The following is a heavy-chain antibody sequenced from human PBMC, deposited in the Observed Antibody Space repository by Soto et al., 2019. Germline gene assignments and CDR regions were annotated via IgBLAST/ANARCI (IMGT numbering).Heavy chain of an antibody. CDR2: IYYSGST. CDR1: GGSISSSSYY. V-gene: IGHV4-39*01. J-gene: IGHJ6*02. D-gene: IGHD5-18*01. Sequence: SETLSLTCTVSGGSISSSSYYWGWIRQPPGKELEWIGSIYYSGSTYYNPSLKSRVTISVDTSKNHFSLKLSSVTAAVTAVYYCACIFSGGYGYGFYYYGMDVWGQGTTVT. CDR3: ACIFSGGYGYGFYYYGMDV.